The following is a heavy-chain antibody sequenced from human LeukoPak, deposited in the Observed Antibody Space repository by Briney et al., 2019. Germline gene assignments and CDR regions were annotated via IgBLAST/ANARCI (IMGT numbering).Heavy chain of an antibody. V-gene: IGHV1-24*01. CDR2: FDPEDGET. J-gene: IGHJ5*02. Sequence: ASVKVSCKVSGYTLTELSMHWVRHAPGKGLERMGGFDPEDGETIYAQKFQGRVTMTEDTSTDTAYMELSSLRSEDTAVYYCATAVLRFLEVSRGFDPWGQETLVTVSS. D-gene: IGHD3-3*01. CDR3: ATAVLRFLEVSRGFDP. CDR1: GYTLTELS.